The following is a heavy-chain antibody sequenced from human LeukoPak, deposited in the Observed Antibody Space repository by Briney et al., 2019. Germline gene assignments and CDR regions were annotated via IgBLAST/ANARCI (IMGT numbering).Heavy chain of an antibody. J-gene: IGHJ6*03. D-gene: IGHD4/OR15-4a*01. CDR1: GDSISSGYY. CDR3: ATYGATSSYYYHFYMDV. CDR2: RYHTGRT. V-gene: IGHV4-38-2*02. Sequence: SETLSLTCSVSGDSISSGYYWGWIRRPPGKGLEWSGRRYHTGRTDYNPSLKSRVTMSVDTSKNQFSLRLSSVTAADTAVYYCATYGATSSYYYHFYMDVWGKGTTVTVSS.